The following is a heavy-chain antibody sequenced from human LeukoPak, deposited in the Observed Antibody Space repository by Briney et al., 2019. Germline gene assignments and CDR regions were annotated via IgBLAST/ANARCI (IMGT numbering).Heavy chain of an antibody. Sequence: SETLSLTCAVYGGSFSGYYWSWIRQPPGKGLEWIGEINHSGSTNYNPSLKSRVTISVDTSKNQFSLKLSSVTAADTAVYYCARSSESSRANDYWGQGTLVTVSS. V-gene: IGHV4-34*01. CDR1: GGSFSGYY. J-gene: IGHJ4*02. CDR2: INHSGST. CDR3: ARSSESSRANDY. D-gene: IGHD6-6*01.